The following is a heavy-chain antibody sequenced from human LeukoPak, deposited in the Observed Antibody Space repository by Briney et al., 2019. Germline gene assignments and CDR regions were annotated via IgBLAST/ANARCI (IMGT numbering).Heavy chain of an antibody. Sequence: GGSLRLSCAASGFTFSSYEMNWVRQAPGKGLEWVSNISSSGSSIYYADSVKGRFTISRDNAKNSLYLQMNSLRAEDTAVYYCARDYYDSSGYYRLLDYWGQGTLVTVSS. J-gene: IGHJ4*02. CDR1: GFTFSSYE. V-gene: IGHV3-48*03. CDR3: ARDYYDSSGYYRLLDY. CDR2: ISSSGSSI. D-gene: IGHD3-22*01.